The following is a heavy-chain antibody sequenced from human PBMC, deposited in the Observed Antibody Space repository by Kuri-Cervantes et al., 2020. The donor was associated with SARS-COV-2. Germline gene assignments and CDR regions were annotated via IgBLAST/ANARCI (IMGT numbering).Heavy chain of an antibody. CDR3: ARSLIYWGSYGMDV. CDR1: GFTFSSYW. J-gene: IGHJ6*02. V-gene: IGHV3-7*01. CDR2: IKQDGSEK. Sequence: GESLKISCAASGFTFSSYWMSWVRQAPGKGLEWVANIKQDGSEKYYVDSVKGRFTISRDSAKNSLYLQMNSLRAEDTAVYYCARSLIYWGSYGMDVWGQGTTVTVSS. D-gene: IGHD7-27*01.